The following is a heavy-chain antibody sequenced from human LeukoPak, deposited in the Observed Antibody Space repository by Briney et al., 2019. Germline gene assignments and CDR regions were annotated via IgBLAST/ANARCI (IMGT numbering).Heavy chain of an antibody. CDR3: ARRPIWFDP. J-gene: IGHJ5*02. Sequence: SETLSLTCAVYGGSFSGYYWSWIRQPPGKGLERIGEINHSGSTNYNPSLKSRVTISVDKSKNQFSLKLSSVTAADTAVYYCARRPIWFDPWGQGTLVTVSS. CDR1: GGSFSGYY. V-gene: IGHV4-34*01. CDR2: INHSGST.